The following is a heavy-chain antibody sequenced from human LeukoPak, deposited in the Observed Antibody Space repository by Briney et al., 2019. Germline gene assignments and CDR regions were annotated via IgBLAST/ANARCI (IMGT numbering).Heavy chain of an antibody. D-gene: IGHD2-2*02. V-gene: IGHV1-69*02. CDR3: ARVRYCSSTSCYTFDY. CDR2: IIPILGIA. J-gene: IGHJ4*02. Sequence: SVEVSCKASGGTFSSYTISWVRQAPGQGLEWMGRIIPILGIANYAQKFQGRVTITADKSTSTAYMELSRLRSEDTAVYYCARVRYCSSTSCYTFDYWGQGTLVTVSS. CDR1: GGTFSSYT.